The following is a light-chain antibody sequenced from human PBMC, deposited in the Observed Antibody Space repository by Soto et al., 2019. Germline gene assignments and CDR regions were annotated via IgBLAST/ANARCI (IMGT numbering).Light chain of an antibody. CDR1: QGIRND. J-gene: IGKJ1*01. Sequence: DLQMTQSPSSLSASVGDRVTITCRASQGIRNDLDWYQQKPGKAPKRLIYAASSLQRGVPSRFSGCGSGTEFTLTISSLQPEDFATYYCLQYNSYPWTFGQGTKVEIK. CDR2: AAS. V-gene: IGKV1-17*01. CDR3: LQYNSYPWT.